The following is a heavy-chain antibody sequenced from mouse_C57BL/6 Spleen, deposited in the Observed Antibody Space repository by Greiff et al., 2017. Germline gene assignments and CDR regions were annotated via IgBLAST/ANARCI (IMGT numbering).Heavy chain of an antibody. D-gene: IGHD1-1*01. V-gene: IGHV1-39*01. J-gene: IGHJ1*03. CDR3: AREDYGSSYWYFDV. CDR2: INPNYGTT. CDR1: GYSFTDYN. Sequence: EVQLMESGPELVKPGASVKISCKASGYSFTDYNMNWVKQSNGKSLEWIGVINPNYGTTSYNQKFKGKATLTVDQSSSTAYMQLNSLTSEDSAVYYWAREDYGSSYWYFDVWGTGTTVTVSS.